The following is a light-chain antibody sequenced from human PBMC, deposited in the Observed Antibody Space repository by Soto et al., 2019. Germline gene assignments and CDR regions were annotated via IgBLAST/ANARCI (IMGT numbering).Light chain of an antibody. J-gene: IGLJ1*01. Sequence: SVLNQPPSASGTPGQRVTISYSGSSSNIGSNTVNWYQQLPGTAPKLLIHSNNQRPSGVPDRFSGSKSGTSDSLAISGLQSEDEADYYCAAWDDSLNAYVFGTG. V-gene: IGLV1-44*01. CDR2: SNN. CDR1: SSNIGSNT. CDR3: AAWDDSLNAYV.